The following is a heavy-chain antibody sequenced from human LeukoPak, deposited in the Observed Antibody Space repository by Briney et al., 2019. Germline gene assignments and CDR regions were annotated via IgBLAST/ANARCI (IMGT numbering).Heavy chain of an antibody. Sequence: GGSLRLSCAASGFTFSSYAMSWVRQAPGKGLEWVSAISGSGGSTYYVDSVKGRFTISRDNSKNTLYLQMNSLRAEDTAVYYCAKGSSAAAAGKVWFDPWGQGTLVTVSS. D-gene: IGHD6-13*01. J-gene: IGHJ5*02. V-gene: IGHV3-23*01. CDR1: GFTFSSYA. CDR2: ISGSGGST. CDR3: AKGSSAAAAGKVWFDP.